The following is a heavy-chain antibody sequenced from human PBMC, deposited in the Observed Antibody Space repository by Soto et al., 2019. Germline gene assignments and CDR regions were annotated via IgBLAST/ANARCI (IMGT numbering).Heavy chain of an antibody. CDR1: GGSFSGYY. CDR2: INHSGGT. V-gene: IGHV4-34*01. D-gene: IGHD6-13*01. J-gene: IGHJ6*02. Sequence: SETLSLTCAVYGGSFSGYYWSWIRQPPGKGLEWIGEINHSGGTNYNPSLKSRVTISVDTSKNQFSLKLSSVTAADTAVYYCARHGYISCWYLYHYYVIAVPGQRTTDPGSS. CDR3: ARHGYISCWYLYHYYVIAV.